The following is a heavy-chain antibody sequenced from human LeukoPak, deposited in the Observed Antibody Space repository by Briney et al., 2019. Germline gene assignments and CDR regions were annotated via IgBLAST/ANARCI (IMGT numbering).Heavy chain of an antibody. CDR3: ARDLRGVIIGFDY. Sequence: GGSLRLSCAASGFTFSSYAMSWVRQAPGKGLEWVSYISSSGSTIYYADSVKGRFTISRDNAKNSLYLQMNSLRAEDTAVYYCARDLRGVIIGFDYWGQGTLVTVSS. D-gene: IGHD3-10*01. CDR1: GFTFSSYA. V-gene: IGHV3-48*03. CDR2: ISSSGSTI. J-gene: IGHJ4*02.